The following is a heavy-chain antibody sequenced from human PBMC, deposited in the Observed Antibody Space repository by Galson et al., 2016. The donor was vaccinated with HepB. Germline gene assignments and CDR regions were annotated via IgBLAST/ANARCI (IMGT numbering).Heavy chain of an antibody. D-gene: IGHD3-16*01. CDR3: ARDGGIPGAAFDI. CDR1: GFTFSTYG. V-gene: IGHV3-30*03. Sequence: SLRLSCAASGFTFSTYGMHWVRQAPGKGLEWVAVISYDRGNKNYAASVKGRFTISRDNAKNSLYLQMNSLRDEDTAVYYCARDGGIPGAAFDIWGQGTMVTVSS. J-gene: IGHJ3*02. CDR2: ISYDRGNK.